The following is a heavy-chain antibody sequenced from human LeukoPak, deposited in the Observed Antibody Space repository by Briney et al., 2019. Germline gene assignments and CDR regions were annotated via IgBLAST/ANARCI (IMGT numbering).Heavy chain of an antibody. D-gene: IGHD2-2*02. Sequence: GGSLRLSCAASGFTFSSYWMTWVRQAPGKGLEWVANIKQDGSERYYVDSVKGRFTISRDSANNSLYLQLNSLRAEDTAVYYCARERGGFCSGTSCYKAFDIWGQGAMVTVSS. V-gene: IGHV3-7*01. CDR3: ARERGGFCSGTSCYKAFDI. J-gene: IGHJ3*02. CDR1: GFTFSSYW. CDR2: IKQDGSER.